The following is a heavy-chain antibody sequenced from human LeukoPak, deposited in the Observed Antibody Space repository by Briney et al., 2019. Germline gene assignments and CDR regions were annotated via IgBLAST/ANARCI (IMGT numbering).Heavy chain of an antibody. V-gene: IGHV4-39*02. CDR2: IYYSGST. D-gene: IGHD1-26*01. Sequence: PSETLSPTCTVSGGSISSSSYYWGWIRQPPGKGLEWIGSIYYSGSTYYNPSLKSRVTISVDTSKNQFSLKLSSVTAADTAVYYCARDVGATGVFGYWGQGTLVTVSS. J-gene: IGHJ4*02. CDR3: ARDVGATGVFGY. CDR1: GGSISSSSYY.